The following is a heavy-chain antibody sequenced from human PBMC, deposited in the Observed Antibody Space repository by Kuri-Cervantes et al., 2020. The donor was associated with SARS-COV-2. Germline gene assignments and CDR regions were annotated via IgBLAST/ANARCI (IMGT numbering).Heavy chain of an antibody. V-gene: IGHV4-59*02. CDR3: ARLSGSQGYYFDC. CDR1: GGSVSNYY. D-gene: IGHD1-26*01. J-gene: IGHJ4*02. Sequence: SETLSLTCTVSGGSVSNYYWSWIRQPPGKGLEWIGYVSYTGNTYYNPSLKSRVAVSVETTKNQFSLNLRSVTAADTAVYYCARLSGSQGYYFDCWGQGTLATVSS. CDR2: VSYTGNT.